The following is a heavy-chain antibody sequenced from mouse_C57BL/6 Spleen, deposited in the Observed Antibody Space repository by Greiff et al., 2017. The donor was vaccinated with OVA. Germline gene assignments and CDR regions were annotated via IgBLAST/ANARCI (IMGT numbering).Heavy chain of an antibody. Sequence: VQLQQSGPELVKPGASVKISCKASGYAFSSSWMNWVKQRPGKGLEWIGRIYPGDGDTNYNGKFKGKATLTADKSSSTAYMQLSSLTSEDSAVYFGARFDYDGRGLWAMDYWGQGTSVTVSS. D-gene: IGHD2-4*01. CDR2: IYPGDGDT. J-gene: IGHJ4*01. CDR1: GYAFSSSW. V-gene: IGHV1-82*01. CDR3: ARFDYDGRGLWAMDY.